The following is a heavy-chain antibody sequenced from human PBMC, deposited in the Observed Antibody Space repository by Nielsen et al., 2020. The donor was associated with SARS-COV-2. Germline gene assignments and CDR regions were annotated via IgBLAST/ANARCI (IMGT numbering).Heavy chain of an antibody. CDR3: ARDSVAATGQIYFYGFDV. CDR2: IKEDGSAK. D-gene: IGHD2-15*01. V-gene: IGHV3-7*03. Sequence: GGSLRLSCAGSGFTFSDYYMSWVRQAPGKGLEWVANIKEDGSAKSYVDSVKGRFSISRDNAKNSLYLQMNSLRVEDTAVYYCARDSVAATGQIYFYGFDVWGQGTTVTVSS. CDR1: GFTFSDYY. J-gene: IGHJ6*02.